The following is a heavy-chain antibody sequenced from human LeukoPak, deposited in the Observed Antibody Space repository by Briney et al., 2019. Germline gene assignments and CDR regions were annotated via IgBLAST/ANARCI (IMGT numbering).Heavy chain of an antibody. J-gene: IGHJ4*02. V-gene: IGHV4-59*01. Sequence: SETLSLTCTVSGGSMNNYYWSWNRQSPGKGLEWIGYIYHTGSATYKPSLKSRVTLSLDTSKNQFSLKLSSVTAADTAVYYCARGRGDSKGTSFDFWGQGTLVTVSS. CDR2: IYHTGSA. D-gene: IGHD3-22*01. CDR1: GGSMNNYY. CDR3: ARGRGDSKGTSFDF.